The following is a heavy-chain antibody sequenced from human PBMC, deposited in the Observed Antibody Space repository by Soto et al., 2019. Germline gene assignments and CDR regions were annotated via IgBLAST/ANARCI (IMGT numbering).Heavy chain of an antibody. V-gene: IGHV3-74*01. Sequence: PGGSLRLSCAASGFTLSNYWMHWVRQAPGKGLVWVSRINSDGSSTSYDDSVKGRFTISRDNAKNTLYLQMDSLRAEDTAVYYCARSTIGWFDPWGQGSLVPVSS. CDR3: ARSTIGWFDP. CDR1: GFTLSNYW. CDR2: INSDGSST. J-gene: IGHJ5*02.